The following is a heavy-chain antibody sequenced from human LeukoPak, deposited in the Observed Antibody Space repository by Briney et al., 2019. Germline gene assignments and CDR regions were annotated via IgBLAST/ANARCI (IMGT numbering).Heavy chain of an antibody. CDR3: ARHPYTAMAHFDH. J-gene: IGHJ4*02. CDR1: GGSISNYY. Sequence: ASETLSLICTVSGGSISNYYWSWIRQPPGKGLEWIGYFSYSRSTNSNPSLKSRVTISVDTSKNQFSLRLNSVTAADTAVYYCARHPYTAMAHFDHWGQGTLVIVSS. D-gene: IGHD5-18*01. CDR2: FSYSRST. V-gene: IGHV4-59*08.